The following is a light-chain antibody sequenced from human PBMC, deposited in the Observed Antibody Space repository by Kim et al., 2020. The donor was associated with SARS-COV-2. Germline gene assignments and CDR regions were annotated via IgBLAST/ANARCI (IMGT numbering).Light chain of an antibody. CDR3: QQYNNWLGT. CDR1: QSVSSN. Sequence: EIVMTQSPSTLSVSPVEIATLSCRASQSVSSNLACYQQKPGQAPRLLIYGASTRATGIPARFSGSGSWTEFTLTISSLQSEDFAVYYCQQYNNWLGTFGEGTRLEIK. V-gene: IGKV3-15*01. J-gene: IGKJ5*01. CDR2: GAS.